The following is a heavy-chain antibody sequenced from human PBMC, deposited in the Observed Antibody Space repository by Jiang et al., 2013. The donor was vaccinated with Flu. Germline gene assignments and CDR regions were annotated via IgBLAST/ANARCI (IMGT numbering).Heavy chain of an antibody. D-gene: IGHD3-3*01. J-gene: IGHJ6*04. V-gene: IGHV1-2*02. CDR3: ARVQYYDFWSGPLDV. Sequence: QLVESGAEVKKPGASVKVSCKASGYTFTGYYMHWVRQAPGQGLEWMGWINPNSGGTNYAQKFQGRVTMTRDTSISTAYMELSRLRSDDTAVYYCARVQYYDFWSGPLDVWGKGTTVTVSS. CDR1: GYTFTGYY. CDR2: INPNSGGT.